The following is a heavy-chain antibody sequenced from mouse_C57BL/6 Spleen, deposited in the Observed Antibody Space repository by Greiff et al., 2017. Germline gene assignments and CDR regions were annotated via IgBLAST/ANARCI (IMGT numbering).Heavy chain of an antibody. CDR2: IDPSDSYT. CDR1: GYTFTSYW. CDR3: ATVVATDWYFDV. D-gene: IGHD1-1*01. J-gene: IGHJ1*03. Sequence: VQLQQPGAELVMPGASVKLSCKASGYTFTSYWMHWVKQRPGQGLEWIGEIDPSDSYTNYNQKFKGKSTLTVDKSSSTAYMQLSSLTSEDSAVYYCATVVATDWYFDVWGTGTTVTVSS. V-gene: IGHV1-69*01.